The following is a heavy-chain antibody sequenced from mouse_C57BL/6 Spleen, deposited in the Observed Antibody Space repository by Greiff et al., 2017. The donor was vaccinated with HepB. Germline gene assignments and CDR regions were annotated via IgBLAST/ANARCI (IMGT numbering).Heavy chain of an antibody. CDR3: ARPYGSRGWYFDV. Sequence: DVMLVESGGGLVQPGGSLKLSCAASGFTFSDYGMAWVRQAPRKGPEWVAFISNLAYSIYYADTVTGRFTISRENAKNTLYLEMSSLRSEDTAMYYCARPYGSRGWYFDVWGTGTTVTVSS. J-gene: IGHJ1*03. CDR2: ISNLAYSI. D-gene: IGHD1-1*01. V-gene: IGHV5-15*01. CDR1: GFTFSDYG.